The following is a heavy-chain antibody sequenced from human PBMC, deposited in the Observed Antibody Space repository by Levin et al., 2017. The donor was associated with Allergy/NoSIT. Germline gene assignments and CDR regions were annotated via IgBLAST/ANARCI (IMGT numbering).Heavy chain of an antibody. CDR1: GFSLSTSGVG. D-gene: IGHD3-10*01. J-gene: IGHJ4*02. CDR2: IYWDDDK. CDR3: AHMGYYYGSGSSHFDY. V-gene: IGHV2-5*02. Sequence: GSGPTLVKPTQTLTLTCTFSGFSLSTSGVGVGWIRQPRGKALEWLALIYWDDDKRYSPSLKSRLTITKDTSKNQVVLTMTNMDPVDTATYYCAHMGYYYGSGSSHFDYWGQGTLVTVSS.